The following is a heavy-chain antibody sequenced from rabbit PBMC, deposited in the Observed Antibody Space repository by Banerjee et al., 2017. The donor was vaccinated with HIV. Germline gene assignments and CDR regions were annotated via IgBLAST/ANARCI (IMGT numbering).Heavy chain of an antibody. V-gene: IGHV1S43*01. CDR2: IYTSSGST. J-gene: IGHJ4*01. CDR1: GFSFSSDND. CDR3: ARDYAGYAEYYFNL. Sequence: QSLEESGGDLVKPGASLTLTCTASGFSFSSDNDMCWVRQAPGKGLEWIACIYTSSGSTWYASWVNGRFTISRSTSLNTVDLKMTSLTAADTATYFCARDYAGYAEYYFNLWGPGTLVTVS. D-gene: IGHD7-1*01.